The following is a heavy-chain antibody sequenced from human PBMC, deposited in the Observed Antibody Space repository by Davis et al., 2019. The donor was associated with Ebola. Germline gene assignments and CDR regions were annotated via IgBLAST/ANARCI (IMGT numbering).Heavy chain of an antibody. J-gene: IGHJ5*02. Sequence: SETLSLTCTVSGGSIDTYYWSWIRQPPGKGLEWIGYIYYTGSTNYNPSLKGRVTTSVDTSKNQFSLKLSSVTAADTAVYYCARGVVPAAIGYGWFDPWGQGTLVTVSS. CDR1: GGSIDTYY. V-gene: IGHV4-59*08. CDR2: IYYTGST. D-gene: IGHD2-2*01. CDR3: ARGVVPAAIGYGWFDP.